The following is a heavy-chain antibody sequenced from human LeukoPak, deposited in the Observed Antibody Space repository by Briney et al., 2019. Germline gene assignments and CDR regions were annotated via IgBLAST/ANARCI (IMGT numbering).Heavy chain of an antibody. D-gene: IGHD3-9*01. J-gene: IGHJ5*02. CDR1: GCSISSYY. Sequence: SETLSLTCTVSGCSISSYYWSWIRQPAGKGLEWIGRIYTSGSTNYNPSLKSRVTMSVDTSKNQFSLKLSSVTAADTAVYYCARSAQDYDILTGYYGWFDPWGQGTLVTVSS. V-gene: IGHV4-4*07. CDR3: ARSAQDYDILTGYYGWFDP. CDR2: IYTSGST.